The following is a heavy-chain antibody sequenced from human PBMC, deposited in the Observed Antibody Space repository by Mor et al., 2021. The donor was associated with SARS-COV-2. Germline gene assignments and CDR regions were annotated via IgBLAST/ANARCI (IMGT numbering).Heavy chain of an antibody. V-gene: IGHV3-30*15. J-gene: IGHJ3*01. CDR2: DGNTA. Sequence: DGNTAYYADSVKGLFTISRDNSKNTANLQMSSLRVEDTAVYYCARGFRDYGDAFDVWGQGTTVTVSS. CDR3: ARGFRDYGDAFDV. D-gene: IGHD4-17*01.